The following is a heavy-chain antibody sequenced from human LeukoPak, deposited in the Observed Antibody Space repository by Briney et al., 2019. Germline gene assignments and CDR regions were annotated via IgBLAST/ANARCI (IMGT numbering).Heavy chain of an antibody. CDR3: ARDPSAGSES. CDR2: ISWNSGSI. V-gene: IGHV3-9*01. J-gene: IGHJ4*02. Sequence: PGGSLRLSCAASGFTFDDYAMHWVRQAPGKGLEWVSGISWNSGSIGYADSVKGRFTISRDNAKNSLYLQMNSLRVEDTAVYYCARDPSAGSESWGQGTLVTVSS. CDR1: GFTFDDYA. D-gene: IGHD6-25*01.